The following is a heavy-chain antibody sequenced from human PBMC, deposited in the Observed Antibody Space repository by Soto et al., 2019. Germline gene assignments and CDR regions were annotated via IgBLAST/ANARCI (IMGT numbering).Heavy chain of an antibody. V-gene: IGHV3-53*01. D-gene: IGHD1-1*01. CDR2: IYDGGST. CDR3: VKDLGRYSFDS. J-gene: IGHJ4*02. CDR1: GFTFSTIY. Sequence: PGGSLRLSCAASGFTFSTIYMSWVRQAPEKGLEWVSLIYDGGSTTYADSVKGRFTISRDNSKNMLYLQMKDLRAEDTAMYHCVKDLGRYSFDSWGQGTLVTVSS.